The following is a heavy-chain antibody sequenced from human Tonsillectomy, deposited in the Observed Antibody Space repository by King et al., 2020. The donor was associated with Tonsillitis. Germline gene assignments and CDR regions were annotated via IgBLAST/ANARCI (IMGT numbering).Heavy chain of an antibody. J-gene: IGHJ3*02. Sequence: VQLVESGGGLVQPGGSLRLSCSASGFTFSSYAMHWVRQAPGKGLEYLSAIGSSGGSTYYADSVKGRFTISRDNSKNTLYLQMSSLRAEVTAVYYCVKERSPRGAFDIWGQGTMVTVSS. D-gene: IGHD1-26*01. CDR2: IGSSGGST. CDR1: GFTFSSYA. V-gene: IGHV3-64D*06. CDR3: VKERSPRGAFDI.